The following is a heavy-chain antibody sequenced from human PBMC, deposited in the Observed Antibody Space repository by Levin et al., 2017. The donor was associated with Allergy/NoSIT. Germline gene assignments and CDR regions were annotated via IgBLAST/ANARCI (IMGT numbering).Heavy chain of an antibody. CDR1: GDSISSNY. Sequence: SSETLSLTCTVSGDSISSNYWSWIRQPPGKGLEWIGYISYSGSTNYYPLFKSRVTISLDTSKNQFSLKLTSVTAADTAIYYCARVVSGGGYTKIDYWGQGTLVTVSS. V-gene: IGHV4-59*01. CDR2: ISYSGST. J-gene: IGHJ4*02. CDR3: ARVVSGGGYTKIDY. D-gene: IGHD5-18*01.